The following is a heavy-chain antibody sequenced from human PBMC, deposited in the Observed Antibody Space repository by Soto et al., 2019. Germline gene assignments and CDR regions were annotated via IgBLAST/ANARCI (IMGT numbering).Heavy chain of an antibody. D-gene: IGHD6-13*01. V-gene: IGHV1-46*01. CDR1: GYTFINYY. J-gene: IGHJ4*02. Sequence: QVQLVQSGAEVKKPGASVKLSCKASGYTFINYYIHWVRQAPGQGLEWMGIFNPTSGSTNYAQKFQGRVTLTRDTATRTVYMELSSLRFDDTAVYYCARDLAAGNYWGQGTLVTGSS. CDR3: ARDLAAGNY. CDR2: FNPTSGST.